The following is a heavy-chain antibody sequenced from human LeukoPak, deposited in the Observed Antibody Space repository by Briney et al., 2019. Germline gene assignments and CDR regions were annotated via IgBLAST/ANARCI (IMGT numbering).Heavy chain of an antibody. V-gene: IGHV1-69*05. Sequence: SVTVSCTASGGTFSTYAINWVRQAPGQGLEWMGGNIPVYGIANYAKKFQGRVTITTDESTSTAYMELSSLRSEDTAVYYCARVHPGASMATIFLDRPENARFDYWGQGTLVTVSS. J-gene: IGHJ4*02. D-gene: IGHD5-24*01. CDR1: GGTFSTYA. CDR3: ARVHPGASMATIFLDRPENARFDY. CDR2: NIPVYGIA.